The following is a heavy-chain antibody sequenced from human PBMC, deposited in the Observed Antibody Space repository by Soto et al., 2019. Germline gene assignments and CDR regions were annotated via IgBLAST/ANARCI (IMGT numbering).Heavy chain of an antibody. Sequence: SQTLSLTCAISGDSVSNIDAVWNWIRQSPSRGLEWLGRTYYRSRWHNEYALSVKSRMTINPDTSRNQFSLQLSSVTPEDTAVYYCERLGGNSWFDKWGKETLFTLPS. V-gene: IGHV6-1*01. CDR1: GDSVSNIDAV. CDR2: TYYRSRWHN. D-gene: IGHD5-18*01. CDR3: ERLGGNSWFDK. J-gene: IGHJ4*02.